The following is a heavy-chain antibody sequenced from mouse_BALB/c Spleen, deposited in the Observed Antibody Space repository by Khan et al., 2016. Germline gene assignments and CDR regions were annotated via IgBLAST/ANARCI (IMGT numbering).Heavy chain of an antibody. CDR3: ARKNYYGSSFYWYFDV. CDR2: INPYNDGT. Sequence: VQLQQSGPELVKPGASVKMSCKASGYTFISYVIHWVKQKPGQGLEWIGYINPYNDGTKYNEKFKGKATLTSDKSSSTAYMELSSLTSEDSAVYYRARKNYYGSSFYWYFDVWGAGTTVTVSS. V-gene: IGHV1S136*01. J-gene: IGHJ1*01. CDR1: GYTFISYV. D-gene: IGHD1-1*01.